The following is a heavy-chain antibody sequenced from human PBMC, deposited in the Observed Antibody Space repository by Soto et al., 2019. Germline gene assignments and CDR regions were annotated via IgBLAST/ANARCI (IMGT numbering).Heavy chain of an antibody. J-gene: IGHJ4*02. D-gene: IGHD5-18*01. Sequence: HVELVQSGADVKKPGASVTISCKASGYTFTDYALPWVRQAPGQRLEWMGWMNAGVGNTLYSQKFQGRITITRDTSASTAYMELNSLKSEDTAIYYCARDTGYTFGSLNYWGPGTLVNVSS. V-gene: IGHV1-3*01. CDR2: MNAGVGNT. CDR1: GYTFTDYA. CDR3: ARDTGYTFGSLNY.